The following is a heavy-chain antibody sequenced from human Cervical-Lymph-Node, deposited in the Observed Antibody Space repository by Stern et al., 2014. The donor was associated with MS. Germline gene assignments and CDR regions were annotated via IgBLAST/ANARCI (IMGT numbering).Heavy chain of an antibody. V-gene: IGHV4-59*01. D-gene: IGHD6-13*01. CDR2: IYYTGRT. CDR1: GGSIINYY. CDR3: ARDSSDTWYGPIDA. J-gene: IGHJ5*02. Sequence: DQLVESGPGLVKPSETLSLTCTVSGGSIINYYWSWIRQTPGKGLEWIGDIYYTGRTNYNPSLKSRVTISVDTSKNQLSLMLRSLTAADTAVYYCARDSSDTWYGPIDAWGQGTQVIVSS.